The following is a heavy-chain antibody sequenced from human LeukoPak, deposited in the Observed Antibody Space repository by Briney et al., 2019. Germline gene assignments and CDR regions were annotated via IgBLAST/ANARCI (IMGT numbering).Heavy chain of an antibody. V-gene: IGHV3-48*04. Sequence: SGGSLRLSCAASGFTFSAYNMNWVRQAPGKGLEWASYISSGGSTIDYADSVKGRFAISRDNAKNSLYLQMNSLRAEDTAVYYCARRYCSGGSCYFDYWGQGTLVSASS. CDR3: ARRYCSGGSCYFDY. J-gene: IGHJ4*02. D-gene: IGHD2-15*01. CDR2: ISSGGSTI. CDR1: GFTFSAYN.